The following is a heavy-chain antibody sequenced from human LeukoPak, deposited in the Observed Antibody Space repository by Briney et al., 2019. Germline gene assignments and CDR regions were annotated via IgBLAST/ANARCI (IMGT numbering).Heavy chain of an antibody. J-gene: IGHJ3*02. D-gene: IGHD3-22*01. CDR2: INPNSGGT. Sequence: ASVKVSCKASGYTFTGYYMHWVRQAPGQGLEWMGWINPNSGGTNYAQKFQGWVTMTRDTSISTAYMELSRLRSDDTAVYYCARGRPYYYDSSGYPSAFDIWGQGTMVTVSS. CDR3: ARGRPYYYDSSGYPSAFDI. V-gene: IGHV1-2*04. CDR1: GYTFTGYY.